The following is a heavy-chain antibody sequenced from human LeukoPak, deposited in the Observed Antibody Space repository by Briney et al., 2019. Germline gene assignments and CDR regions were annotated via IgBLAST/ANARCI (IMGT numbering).Heavy chain of an antibody. Sequence: GGSLRLSCAASGFSLSSYEMNWTRQVPGKGLEWVSHISSGGNTQYYADSVRGRFTMSRDNAKNSVDLQMNSLRAEDTAVYYCARDIVNGPFVISLESWGQGALVTVSS. J-gene: IGHJ4*02. CDR3: ARDIVNGPFVISLES. D-gene: IGHD2-21*01. CDR2: ISSGGNTQ. CDR1: GFSLSSYE. V-gene: IGHV3-48*03.